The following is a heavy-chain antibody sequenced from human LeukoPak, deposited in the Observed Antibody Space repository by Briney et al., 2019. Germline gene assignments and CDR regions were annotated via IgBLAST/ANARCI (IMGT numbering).Heavy chain of an antibody. V-gene: IGHV4-4*02. CDR2: IYHSGST. J-gene: IGHJ3*02. D-gene: IGHD2-8*01. CDR3: AKYCTNGVCYVRHAFDI. Sequence: SETLSLTCAVSGGSISSSNWWSWVRQPPEKGLEWIGEIYHSGSTNYNPSLKSRVTISVDKSKNQFSLKLSSVTAADTAVYYCAKYCTNGVCYVRHAFDIWGQGTMVTVSS. CDR1: GGSISSSNW.